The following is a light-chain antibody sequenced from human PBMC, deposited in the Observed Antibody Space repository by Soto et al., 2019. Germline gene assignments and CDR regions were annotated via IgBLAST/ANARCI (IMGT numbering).Light chain of an antibody. V-gene: IGKV1-39*01. CDR3: QQSYGSPT. CDR1: QSVATY. J-gene: IGKJ1*01. CDR2: AAS. Sequence: DIQMTQSPSSLSASVGDRVTITCRASQSVATYLNWHQQKPGKAPNLLIYAASSLQSGVPSRFRGSGSGTDFTLTISSLQPEDIATCYCQQSYGSPTFGQGTKVDIK.